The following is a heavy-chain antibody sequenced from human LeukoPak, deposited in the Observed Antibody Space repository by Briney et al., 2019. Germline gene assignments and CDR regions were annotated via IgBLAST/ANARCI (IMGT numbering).Heavy chain of an antibody. J-gene: IGHJ4*02. CDR2: ISGDGSST. Sequence: PGGSLRLSCAASGFTFSNFWMHWVRQVPGKGLVWVSRISGDGSSTAYADSVKGRLPISRDNAKDTLYLQMNSLRAEETAVYYCVREGRYCTNGVCFRAAFDYWGQGALVTVSS. CDR1: GFTFSNFW. V-gene: IGHV3-74*01. CDR3: VREGRYCTNGVCFRAAFDY. D-gene: IGHD2-8*01.